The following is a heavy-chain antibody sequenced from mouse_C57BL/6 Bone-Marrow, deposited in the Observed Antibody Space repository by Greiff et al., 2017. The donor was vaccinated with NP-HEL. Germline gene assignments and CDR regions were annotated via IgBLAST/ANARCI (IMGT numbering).Heavy chain of an antibody. D-gene: IGHD1-1*01. Sequence: QVQLQQSGPELVKPGASVKISCKASGYAFSSSWMNWVKQRPGKGLEWIGRIYPGDGDTNYNGKFKGKATLTADKSSSTAYMQLSSLTSEDSAVYFCARKNYYSSSHYWYIDVWGTGTTVTVSS. CDR1: GYAFSSSW. CDR2: IYPGDGDT. J-gene: IGHJ1*03. CDR3: ARKNYYSSSHYWYIDV. V-gene: IGHV1-82*01.